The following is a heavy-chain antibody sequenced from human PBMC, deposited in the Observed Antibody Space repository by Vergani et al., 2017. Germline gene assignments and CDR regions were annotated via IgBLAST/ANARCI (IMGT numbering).Heavy chain of an antibody. D-gene: IGHD5-12*01. J-gene: IGHJ5*01. CDR2: ISPDGRTT. Sequence: EVHLVESGGGLVQPGRSLRLSCAASGFSFRTFSMFWVRQPPGKGLAWVSKISPDGRTTEYADSVRGRFTISRDNAKNTLYLEMNSLRGDDTAIYYCVRARCSGPCFMSNWFDSWGQGTLVTVSS. CDR3: VRARCSGPCFMSNWFDS. CDR1: GFSFRTFS. V-gene: IGHV3-74*03.